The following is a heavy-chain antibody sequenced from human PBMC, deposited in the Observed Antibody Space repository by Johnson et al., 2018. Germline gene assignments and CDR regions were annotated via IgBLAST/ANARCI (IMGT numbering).Heavy chain of an antibody. CDR1: GGSISGYY. CDR2: IYYSGRT. D-gene: IGHD4-11*01. Sequence: QVQLQESGPGLVKPSETLSLTCTVSGGSISGYYWNWIRQPPGKGLEWIGYIYYSGRTNYNPSLKSRVTIPVATSKTQFSLKLTSVTAADTAVYYCARDPTGYYYMDIWGKGTTVTVSS. CDR3: ARDPTGYYYMDI. J-gene: IGHJ6*03. V-gene: IGHV4-59*12.